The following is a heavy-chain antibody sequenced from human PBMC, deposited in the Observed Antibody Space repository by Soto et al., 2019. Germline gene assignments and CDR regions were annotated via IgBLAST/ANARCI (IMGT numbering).Heavy chain of an antibody. D-gene: IGHD2-15*01. J-gene: IGHJ4*02. Sequence: GASVKVSCKASGYTFTNYDIYWVRQATGQGLEWMGWMNPNSGNTGYTQKFQDRVTMTRDNSVSTAYMELSSLSSEDTAVYYCGRKVDCSSGRCGAMVGYWGKGTLVTVSS. CDR1: GYTFTNYD. V-gene: IGHV1-8*01. CDR3: GRKVDCSSGRCGAMVGY. CDR2: MNPNSGNT.